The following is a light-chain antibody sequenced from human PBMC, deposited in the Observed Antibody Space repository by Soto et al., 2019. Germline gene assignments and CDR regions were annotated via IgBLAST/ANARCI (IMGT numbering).Light chain of an antibody. CDR2: GAS. Sequence: EIVLKQSPGTLSLSPGERATLFCRASQSISSNYVAWYQQKPGQAPRLLIYGASRRATGIPDRFSGSGSGTDFTLTISRLESGDFAIYYCQQYGGSPPYTFGKGTKLEIK. CDR3: QQYGGSPPYT. J-gene: IGKJ2*01. CDR1: QSISSNY. V-gene: IGKV3-20*01.